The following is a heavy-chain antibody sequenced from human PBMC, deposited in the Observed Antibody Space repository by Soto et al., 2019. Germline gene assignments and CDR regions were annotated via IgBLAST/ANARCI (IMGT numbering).Heavy chain of an antibody. CDR1: GYTFTSYS. D-gene: IGHD3-10*01. Sequence: AASVKVSCKASGYTFTSYSMHWVRQAPGQRLEWMGWFNAGSGNTKYSQKFQDRVTITRDTSATTAYMELNSLKTEDTAVYYCAKRQNFGLDYWGQGTLVTVSS. V-gene: IGHV1-3*01. J-gene: IGHJ4*02. CDR2: FNAGSGNT. CDR3: AKRQNFGLDY.